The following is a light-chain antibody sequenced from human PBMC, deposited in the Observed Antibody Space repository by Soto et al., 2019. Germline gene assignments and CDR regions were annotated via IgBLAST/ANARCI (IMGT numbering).Light chain of an antibody. V-gene: IGKV3-15*01. CDR1: QSVSSN. Sequence: EIVMTQSPATLSVSPGERASLSCRASQSVSSNLAWYRQKPGQTPRLLIYATSTRATGIPARFSGSGSGTEFTLTISSLQSEDFAVYYCQQRGTFGGGTKVDIK. CDR2: ATS. CDR3: QQRGT. J-gene: IGKJ4*01.